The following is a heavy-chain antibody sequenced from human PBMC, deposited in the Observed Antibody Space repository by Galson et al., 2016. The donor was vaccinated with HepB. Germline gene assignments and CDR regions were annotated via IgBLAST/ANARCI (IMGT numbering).Heavy chain of an antibody. V-gene: IGHV1-69*13. CDR2: IIPIFATT. J-gene: IGHJ6*03. CDR3: AAGTTPHYYYYMDV. D-gene: IGHD1-7*01. Sequence: SVKVSCKASGGTFSSYAIRWVRQAPGQGLEWMGGIIPIFATTNYAQKFQDRVTITADESTSTAYMKLSSLRSEDTAVYYCAAGTTPHYYYYMDVWGKGTTVIVSS. CDR1: GGTFSSYA.